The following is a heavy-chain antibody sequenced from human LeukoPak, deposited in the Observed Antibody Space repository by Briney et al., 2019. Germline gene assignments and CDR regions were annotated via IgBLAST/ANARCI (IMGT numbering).Heavy chain of an antibody. CDR2: ISTSSSYK. CDR1: GFTFSSYS. D-gene: IGHD4-11*01. Sequence: PGGSLRLSCAASGFTFSSYSMNWVRQAPGKGLEWVSSISTSSSYKYYADSVKGRFTIPRDNAKNSLYLQMNSLRAEDTAVYYCARAVTTGGGMDVWGQGTTVTVSS. CDR3: ARAVTTGGGMDV. V-gene: IGHV3-21*01. J-gene: IGHJ6*02.